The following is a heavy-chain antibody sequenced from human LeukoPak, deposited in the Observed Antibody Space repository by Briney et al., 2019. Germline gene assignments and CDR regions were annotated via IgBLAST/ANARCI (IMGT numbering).Heavy chain of an antibody. CDR1: GFSFSKYN. J-gene: IGHJ5*02. V-gene: IGHV3-21*01. CDR2: ISSSSSYI. D-gene: IGHD4-17*01. Sequence: GGSLRLSCAASGFSFSKYNMNWVRQAPGKGLECVSSISSSSSYIYYADSVKGRFTISRDNAKNSLYLQMNSLRAEDTAVYYCARDLNLDYGDINWFDPWGQGTLVTVSS. CDR3: ARDLNLDYGDINWFDP.